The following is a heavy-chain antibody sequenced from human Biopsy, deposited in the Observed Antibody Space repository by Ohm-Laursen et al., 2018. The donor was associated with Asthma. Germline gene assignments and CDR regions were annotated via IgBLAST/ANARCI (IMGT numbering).Heavy chain of an antibody. CDR3: AKEVFPGWELRRGPDS. CDR2: ITGSGGFT. D-gene: IGHD1-26*01. Sequence: SLRLSCSASGFTFSNYVMSWVRQAPGKGLEWVSSITGSGGFTYYADSVKGRFTISRDKSDNTLYLQMNSLRAEDTAVYFCAKEVFPGWELRRGPDSWGQGTLVTVSS. V-gene: IGHV3-23*01. CDR1: GFTFSNYV. J-gene: IGHJ4*02.